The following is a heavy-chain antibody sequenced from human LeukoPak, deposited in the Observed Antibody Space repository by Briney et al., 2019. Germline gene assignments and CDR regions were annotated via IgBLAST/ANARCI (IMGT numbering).Heavy chain of an antibody. J-gene: IGHJ4*02. CDR3: ARGILITDYYDSSGPPGY. CDR1: GYTFTGYY. V-gene: IGHV1-2*02. CDR2: INPNSGGT. Sequence: ASVKVSCKASGYTFTGYYMHWVRQAPGQGLEWMGWINPNSGGTNYAQKFQGRVTMTRDTSISTAYMEPSRLRSDDTAVYYCARGILITDYYDSSGPPGYWGQGTLVTVSS. D-gene: IGHD3-22*01.